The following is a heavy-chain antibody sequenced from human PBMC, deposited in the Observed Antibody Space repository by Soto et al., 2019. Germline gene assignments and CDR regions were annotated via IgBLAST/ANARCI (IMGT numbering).Heavy chain of an antibody. CDR2: ISYDGSNQ. D-gene: IGHD1-26*01. J-gene: IGHJ5*02. Sequence: QVHLVESGGGVVQPGKSLRLSCEASGFSFRSYGLHWVRQAPGKGLEWIGLISYDGSNQFYADSVRGRVTISRDNSNNTLYLQMTSLRVEDTAVYYCAKDLFSGGSYPNWFDPWGHGTLVTVSS. V-gene: IGHV3-30*18. CDR3: AKDLFSGGSYPNWFDP. CDR1: GFSFRSYG.